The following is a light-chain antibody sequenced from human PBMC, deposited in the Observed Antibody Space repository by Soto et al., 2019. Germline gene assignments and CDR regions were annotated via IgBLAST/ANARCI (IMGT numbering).Light chain of an antibody. CDR1: QSVSRSY. CDR3: QQYGSSPWT. CDR2: GAS. Sequence: EIVLTQSPGTLSLSPGERASLSCWASQSVSRSYLAWDQQKPGQAPRLLIYGASSRATGIPDRSSGSGSGTDFTRTINRLAPEDYAVFYWQQYGSSPWTFGQGTKVEIK. J-gene: IGKJ1*01. V-gene: IGKV3-20*01.